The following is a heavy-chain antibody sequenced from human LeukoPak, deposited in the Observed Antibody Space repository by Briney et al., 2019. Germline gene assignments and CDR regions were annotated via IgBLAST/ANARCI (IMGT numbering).Heavy chain of an antibody. CDR1: GASIRSQY. CDR3: TRSTNLEAFDI. D-gene: IGHD2-8*01. V-gene: IGHV4-59*11. Sequence: LETLSLTCTVSGASIRSQYWSWIRQPPGKGLEWIGYIYYSGSTNYNPSLKSRVTISVDTSKNQCSLKLNSVTTADTAVYYCTRSTNLEAFDIWGQGTMVTVSS. J-gene: IGHJ3*02. CDR2: IYYSGST.